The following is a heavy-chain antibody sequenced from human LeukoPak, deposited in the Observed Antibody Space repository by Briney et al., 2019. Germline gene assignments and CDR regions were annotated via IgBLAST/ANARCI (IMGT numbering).Heavy chain of an antibody. V-gene: IGHV3-20*04. CDR1: GFTFDDYG. CDR2: INWNGGST. J-gene: IGHJ4*02. Sequence: PGGSLRLSCAASGFTFDDYGMSWVRQVPGKGLERVSGINWNGGSTGYADSVKGRFTISRDNAKNSLYLQMDSLRVEDTALYYCARGIRFLGWLSGFDYWGQGTLVTVSS. D-gene: IGHD3-3*01. CDR3: ARGIRFLGWLSGFDY.